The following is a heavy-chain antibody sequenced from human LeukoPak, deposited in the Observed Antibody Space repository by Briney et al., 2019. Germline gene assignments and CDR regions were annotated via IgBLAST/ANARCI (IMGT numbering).Heavy chain of an antibody. D-gene: IGHD3-22*01. CDR1: GYTFTGYY. V-gene: IGHV1-2*02. CDR3: ASRVYYDSSGYYSDAFDI. Sequence: GASVKVSCKASGYTFTGYYMHWVRQAPGQGLEWMGWINPNSGGTNYAQKFQGRVTMTRDTSISTAYMELSRPRSDDTAVYYCASRVYYDSSGYYSDAFDIWGQGTMVTVSS. J-gene: IGHJ3*02. CDR2: INPNSGGT.